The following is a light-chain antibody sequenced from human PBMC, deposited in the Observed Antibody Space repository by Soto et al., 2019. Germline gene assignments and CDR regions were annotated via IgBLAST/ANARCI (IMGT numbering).Light chain of an antibody. CDR2: DTS. V-gene: IGKV3-11*01. CDR3: QQRSNWPPT. J-gene: IGKJ4*01. Sequence: EIVLTQSPATLSLSPGERATLSCTASQSIYSYLAWYQQKPGQAPRLLIYDTSNRATGIPARFSGSGSGTDFTLTISSLEPEDFAVYHCQQRSNWPPTFGGGTKVEIK. CDR1: QSIYSY.